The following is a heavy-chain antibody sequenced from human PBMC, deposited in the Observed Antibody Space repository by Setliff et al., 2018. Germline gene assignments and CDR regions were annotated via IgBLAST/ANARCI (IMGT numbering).Heavy chain of an antibody. CDR1: GFILSSYS. D-gene: IGHD2-21*02. J-gene: IGHJ4*02. CDR3: ARAIVVTAIHDY. Sequence: GGSLRLSCAASGFILSSYSMNWVRQAPGKGLEWVANIKQDGGETSYVDSVKGRFTISRDTAKRSVYLQMSSLRADDTAVYYCARAIVVTAIHDYWGQGTLVTVSS. CDR2: IKQDGGET. V-gene: IGHV3-7*03.